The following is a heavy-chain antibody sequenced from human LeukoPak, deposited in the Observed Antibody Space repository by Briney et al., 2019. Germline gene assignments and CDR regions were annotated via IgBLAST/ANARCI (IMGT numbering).Heavy chain of an antibody. J-gene: IGHJ6*03. CDR2: IKQDGSEK. CDR1: GFIFSSYW. CDR3: AREGGVFGVVVVMDV. V-gene: IGHV3-7*01. Sequence: GGSLRLSCAASGFIFSSYWMSWVRQAPGKGLEWVANIKQDGSEKYYVDSVKGRFTISRDNAKNSLYLQMNSLRAEDTAVYYCAREGGVFGVVVVMDVWGKGTTVTVSS. D-gene: IGHD3-3*01.